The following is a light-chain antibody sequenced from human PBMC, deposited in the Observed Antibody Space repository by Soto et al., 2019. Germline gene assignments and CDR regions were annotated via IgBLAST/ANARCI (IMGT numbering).Light chain of an antibody. V-gene: IGKV3-20*01. CDR2: SAS. Sequence: ELVGTQAPGAMYLAPGERATLACRASQSVSSSYLAWYQQKPCQAPRLLIYSASRRATGLPDRFSGSGSGTDFILTISRLEPEDFAVYYCQQYGSSPMYTFGQGTKLEIK. CDR3: QQYGSSPMYT. J-gene: IGKJ2*01. CDR1: QSVSSSY.